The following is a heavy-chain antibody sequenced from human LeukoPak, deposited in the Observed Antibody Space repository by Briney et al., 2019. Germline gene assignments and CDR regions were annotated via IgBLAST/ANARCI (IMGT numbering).Heavy chain of an antibody. V-gene: IGHV3-23*01. J-gene: IGHJ4*02. Sequence: GGSLRLSCVVSGISLSNYAMTWVRQAPGRGLEWVSYISERGGSTTYADSVKGRFTISRDTSLNTLYLQMNNLRAEDTAVYFCAKRGVVIRGILVIGYHQEAYHYDFWGQGVLVTVSS. D-gene: IGHD3-10*01. CDR3: AKRGVVIRGILVIGYHQEAYHYDF. CDR1: GISLSNYA. CDR2: ISERGGST.